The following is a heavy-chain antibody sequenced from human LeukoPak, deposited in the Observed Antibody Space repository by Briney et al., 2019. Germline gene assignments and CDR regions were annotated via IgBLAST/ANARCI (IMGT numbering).Heavy chain of an antibody. J-gene: IGHJ4*02. CDR1: GFTFSSYW. V-gene: IGHV3-53*01. D-gene: IGHD3-22*01. CDR2: IYSGGST. Sequence: GGSLRLSCAASGFTFSSYWMNWVRQAPGKGLEWVSVIYSGGSTYYADSVKGRFAISRDNSKNTLYLQMNSLRAEDTAVYYCAREAYYDSSGYYKLDYWGQGTLVTVSS. CDR3: AREAYYDSSGYYKLDY.